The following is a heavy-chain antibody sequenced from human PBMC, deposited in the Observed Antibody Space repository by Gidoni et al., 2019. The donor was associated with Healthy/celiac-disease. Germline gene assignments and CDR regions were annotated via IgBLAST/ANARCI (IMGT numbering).Heavy chain of an antibody. CDR1: GFTFSSYS. CDR3: ARGYRRDGYNFDY. Sequence: EVQLVESGGGLVKPGGSLRLSCPASGFTFSSYSMNWVRQAPGKGLEWVSSISSSSSYIYYADSVKGRFTISRDNAKNSLYLQMNSLRAEDTAVYYCARGYRRDGYNFDYWGQGTLVTVSS. D-gene: IGHD5-12*01. J-gene: IGHJ4*02. CDR2: ISSSSSYI. V-gene: IGHV3-21*01.